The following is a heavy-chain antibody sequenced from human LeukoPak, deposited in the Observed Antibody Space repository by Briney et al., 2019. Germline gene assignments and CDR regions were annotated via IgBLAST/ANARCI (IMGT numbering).Heavy chain of an antibody. D-gene: IGHD4-17*01. CDR2: INTNTGNP. Sequence: GASVKVSCKASGYSFTNYAMNWVRQAPGQGLELMGWINTNTGNPTYAQGFTGRFVFSLDTSVSTAYLQISSPKAEDTAVYYCARSTRYGVNWFDPWGQGTLVTVSS. V-gene: IGHV7-4-1*02. CDR1: GYSFTNYA. CDR3: ARSTRYGVNWFDP. J-gene: IGHJ5*02.